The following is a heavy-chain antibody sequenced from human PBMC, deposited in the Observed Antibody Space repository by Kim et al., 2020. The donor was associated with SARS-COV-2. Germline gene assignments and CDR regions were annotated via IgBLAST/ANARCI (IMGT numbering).Heavy chain of an antibody. J-gene: IGHJ6*02. CDR3: ARDPGSSSFYYYYYGMDV. Sequence: KGRFTISRDNAKNSLYLQMNSLRDEDTAVYYCARDPGSSSFYYYYYGMDVWGQGTTVTVSS. V-gene: IGHV3-48*02. D-gene: IGHD6-6*01.